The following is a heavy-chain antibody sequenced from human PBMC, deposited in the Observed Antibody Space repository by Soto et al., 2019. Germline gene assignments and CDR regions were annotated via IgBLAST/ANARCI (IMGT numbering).Heavy chain of an antibody. CDR1: GGSISSSNW. CDR3: ARVSGSYYYGMDV. J-gene: IGHJ6*02. V-gene: IGHV4-4*02. D-gene: IGHD1-26*01. Sequence: QVQLQESGPGLVKPSGTLALTCAVYGGSISSSNWWSWVRQPPGKGLEGIGEIYHSGSTNYNPSHMSGVTISVDKSKNQSALKLSSVTAADTAVYYCARVSGSYYYGMDVWGQGTTVTVSS. CDR2: IYHSGST.